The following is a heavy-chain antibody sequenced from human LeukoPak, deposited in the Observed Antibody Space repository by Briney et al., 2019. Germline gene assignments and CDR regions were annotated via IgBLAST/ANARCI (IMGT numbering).Heavy chain of an antibody. V-gene: IGHV1-46*01. CDR3: ASYGSGTYGHTFYYYYAMDV. Sequence: ASVKVSCKASGYTFTSYYMHWVRQAPGQGLEWMGIINPSGGSTSYAQKFQGRVTMTRDMSTSTVYMELSSLRSEDTAVYYCASYGSGTYGHTFYYYYAMDVWGQGTTVTVSS. CDR2: INPSGGST. D-gene: IGHD3-10*01. CDR1: GYTFTSYY. J-gene: IGHJ6*02.